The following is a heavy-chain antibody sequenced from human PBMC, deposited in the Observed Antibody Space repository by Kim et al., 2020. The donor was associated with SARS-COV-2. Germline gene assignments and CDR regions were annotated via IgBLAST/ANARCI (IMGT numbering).Heavy chain of an antibody. J-gene: IGHJ6*02. V-gene: IGHV1-18*01. D-gene: IGHD3-10*01. CDR2: ISAYNGNT. Sequence: ASVKVSCKASGYTFTSYGISWVRQAPGQGLEWMGWISAYNGNTNYAQKLQGRVTMTTDTSTSTAYMELRSLRSDDTAVYYCARDNYYGSGSYWYYYYYGMDVWGQGTTVTVSS. CDR1: GYTFTSYG. CDR3: ARDNYYGSGSYWYYYYYGMDV.